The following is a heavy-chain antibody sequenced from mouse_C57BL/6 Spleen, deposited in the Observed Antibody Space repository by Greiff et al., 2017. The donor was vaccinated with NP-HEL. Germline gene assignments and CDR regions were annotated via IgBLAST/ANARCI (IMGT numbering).Heavy chain of an antibody. CDR3: AMYGYDGAWCAY. Sequence: VQLQQPGAELVKPGASVKVSCKASGYTFTSYWMHWVKQRPGQGLEWIGRIHPSDRDTNYNQKFKGKATLTVDKSSRTAYMQLSSLTSEDSAVYYCAMYGYDGAWCAYWGQGTLVTVSA. CDR1: GYTFTSYW. V-gene: IGHV1-74*01. J-gene: IGHJ3*01. CDR2: IHPSDRDT. D-gene: IGHD2-2*01.